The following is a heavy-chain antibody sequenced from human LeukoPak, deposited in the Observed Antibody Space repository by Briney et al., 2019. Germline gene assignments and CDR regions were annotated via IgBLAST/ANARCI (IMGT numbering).Heavy chain of an antibody. CDR2: VIPMFGTP. CDR3: ATNGLERRFFSY. CDR1: GGTFSSYA. Sequence: SVKVSCKASGGTFSSYAINWVRQAPGQGLEWMGGVIPMFGTPNYAQRVQGRVTITADESTSTAYMELRSLRSEDTAVYYCATNGLERRFFSYWGQGTLVTVSS. V-gene: IGHV1-69*13. J-gene: IGHJ4*02. D-gene: IGHD1-1*01.